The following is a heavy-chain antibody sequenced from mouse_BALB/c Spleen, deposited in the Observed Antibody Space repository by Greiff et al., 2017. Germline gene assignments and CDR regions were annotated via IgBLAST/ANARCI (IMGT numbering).Heavy chain of an antibody. V-gene: IGHV2-2*02. J-gene: IGHJ3*01. D-gene: IGHD2-1*01. Sequence: VQLQQSGPGLVQPSQSLSITCTVSGFSLTSYGVHWVRQSPGKGLEWLGVIWSGGSTDYNAAFISRLSISKDNSKSQVFFKMNSLQANDTAIYYCARNNYGNIFAYWGQGTLVTVSA. CDR1: GFSLTSYG. CDR2: IWSGGST. CDR3: ARNNYGNIFAY.